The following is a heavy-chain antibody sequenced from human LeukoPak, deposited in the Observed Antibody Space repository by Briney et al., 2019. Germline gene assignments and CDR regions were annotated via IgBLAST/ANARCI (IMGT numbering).Heavy chain of an antibody. CDR3: ADGFEYGSASCWFYP. V-gene: IGHV1-69*04. CDR1: GGTFSSYA. CDR2: IIPILGIA. Sequence: SVKVSCKASGGTFSSYAITWAGHAPGQGLEWMGRIIPILGIANYAQKFQGRVTITADKSTSTAYMERSSLRSEDTAVYYCADGFEYGSASCWFYPCGQGNLVTVSS. D-gene: IGHD6-6*01. J-gene: IGHJ5*02.